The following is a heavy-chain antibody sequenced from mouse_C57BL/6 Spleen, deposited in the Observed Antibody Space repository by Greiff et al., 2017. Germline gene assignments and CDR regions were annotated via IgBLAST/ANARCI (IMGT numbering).Heavy chain of an antibody. D-gene: IGHD1-1*01. J-gene: IGHJ4*01. CDR3: ANYCGSRYYAMDY. CDR2: IYPGSGST. CDR1: GYTFTSYW. V-gene: IGHV1-55*01. Sequence: QVQLQQPGAELVKPGASVKMSCKASGYTFTSYWITWVKQSPGQGLEWIGDIYPGSGSTNYNEKFKSKATLTVDTSSSTAYMQLSSLTSEDSAVYYCANYCGSRYYAMDYWGQGTSVTVSS.